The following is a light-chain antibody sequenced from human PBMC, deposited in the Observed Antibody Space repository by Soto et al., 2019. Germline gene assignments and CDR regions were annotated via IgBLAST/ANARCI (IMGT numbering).Light chain of an antibody. CDR1: QSVTTY. V-gene: IGKV1-39*01. CDR3: QQTYSTPHT. CDR2: AAS. Sequence: DIQMTQSPSSLSASVGDRVTITCRASQSVTTYLIWYQQKPGKAPKLLIPAASSLQSGVPSRFSGSGSATDFTLTXSSLQPEDFTTYYCQQTYSTPHTFGPGTKVD. J-gene: IGKJ3*01.